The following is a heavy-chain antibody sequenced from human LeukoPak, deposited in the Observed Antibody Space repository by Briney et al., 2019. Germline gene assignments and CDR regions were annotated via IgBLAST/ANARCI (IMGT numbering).Heavy chain of an antibody. CDR3: ARGAVYDLIGYYYMDV. V-gene: IGHV1-8*01. CDR2: MNPNSGNT. J-gene: IGHJ6*03. Sequence: PGASVKVSCKASGYTFTSYDINWVRQATGQGLEWMGWMNPNSGNTGYAQKFQGRVTVTRNTSISTAYMELSSLRSEDTAVYYCARGAVYDLIGYYYMDVWGKGTTVTVSS. CDR1: GYTFTSYD. D-gene: IGHD3-3*01.